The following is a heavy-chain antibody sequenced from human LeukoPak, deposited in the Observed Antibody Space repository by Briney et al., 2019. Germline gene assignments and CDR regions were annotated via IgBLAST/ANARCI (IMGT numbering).Heavy chain of an antibody. CDR2: IIPILGIA. CDR3: ARARSSWYTDSIEYFQH. Sequence: ASVKVSCKASGGTFSSYAISWVRQAPGQGLEWMGRIIPILGIANYAQKFQGRVTVTADKSTSTAYMELSSLRSEDTAVYYCARARSSWYTDSIEYFQHWXXXTLVTVSS. CDR1: GGTFSSYA. D-gene: IGHD6-13*01. J-gene: IGHJ1*01. V-gene: IGHV1-69*04.